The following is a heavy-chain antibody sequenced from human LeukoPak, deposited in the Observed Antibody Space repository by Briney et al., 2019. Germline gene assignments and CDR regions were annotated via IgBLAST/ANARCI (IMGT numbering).Heavy chain of an antibody. CDR2: ISSSSSYI. Sequence: GGSLRLSCAASGFTFSIYSMNWVRQAPGKGLEWVSSISSSSSYIYYADSVKGRFTISRGNAKNSLYLQMNSLRAEDTAVYYCARDDRRYGSGRGSYWGQGTLVTVSS. CDR1: GFTFSIYS. V-gene: IGHV3-21*01. CDR3: ARDDRRYGSGRGSY. D-gene: IGHD3-10*01. J-gene: IGHJ4*02.